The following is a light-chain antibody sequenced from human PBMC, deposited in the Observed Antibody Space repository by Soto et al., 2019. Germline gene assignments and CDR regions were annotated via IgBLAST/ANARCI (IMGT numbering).Light chain of an antibody. V-gene: IGLV2-18*02. CDR1: SGDVGSYNR. CDR3: TTFTRSSTLV. J-gene: IGLJ3*02. CDR2: EVS. Sequence: QSALTQPPSVSGSPGQSVTISCTGTSGDVGSYNRVSWYQQPPGTAPKLMIYEVSSRPSGVPDRFSGSKSGNTASLTISGLQAEDEADYYCTTFTRSSTLVFGGGTKLTVL.